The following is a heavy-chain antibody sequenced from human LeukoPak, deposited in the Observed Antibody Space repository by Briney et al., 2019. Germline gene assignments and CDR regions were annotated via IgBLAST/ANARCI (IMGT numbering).Heavy chain of an antibody. CDR1: GYTFTGYY. V-gene: IGHV1-2*02. CDR2: INPNSGGT. Sequence: GASVKVSCKASGYTFTGYYMHWVRQAPGQGLGWMGWINPNSGGTNYAQKFQGRVTMTRDTSISTAYMELSRLRSDDTAVYYCARVAGFDWLLNFDYWGQGTLVTVSS. D-gene: IGHD3-9*01. J-gene: IGHJ4*02. CDR3: ARVAGFDWLLNFDY.